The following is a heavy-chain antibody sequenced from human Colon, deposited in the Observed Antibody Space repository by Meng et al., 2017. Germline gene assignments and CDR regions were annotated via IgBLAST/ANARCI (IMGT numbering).Heavy chain of an antibody. J-gene: IGHJ4*02. D-gene: IGHD3-10*01. CDR2: TYHSGST. CDR1: GGSISSNGYY. CDR3: ARRRGGSGRDC. Sequence: RQGAGPGLVKPSETLSLTGTVSGGSISSNGYYWDWVRQPPGKGLEWIGATYHSGSTSYNPSLQSRVTMFVDTSKNQFSLMLTSVTATDTAVYYCARRRGGSGRDCWGQGTLVTVSS. V-gene: IGHV4-39*01.